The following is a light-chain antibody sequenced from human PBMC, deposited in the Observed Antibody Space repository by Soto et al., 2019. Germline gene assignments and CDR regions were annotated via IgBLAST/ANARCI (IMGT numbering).Light chain of an antibody. J-gene: IGLJ1*01. Sequence: QTALTQPASLTGSPGQSITISCVGTSSVIGDYNYVSWYQQHPGKVPKVIIYDVSNRPSGVSYRFSNTQSGNTASLTISGLRAEDEADYYCCSYTRSATLIFGNGTKVTVL. CDR2: DVS. CDR1: SSVIGDYNY. CDR3: CSYTRSATLI. V-gene: IGLV2-14*01.